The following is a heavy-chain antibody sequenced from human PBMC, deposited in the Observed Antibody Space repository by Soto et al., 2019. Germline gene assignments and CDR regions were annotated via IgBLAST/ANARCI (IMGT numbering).Heavy chain of an antibody. V-gene: IGHV4-4*07. CDR3: ARESGDNWDYEAY. Sequence: ETLSLTCTVSGGSISSYHWSWIRQSAGKGLEWIGRIYTSGNTHYNPSLKSRVTVSIDTSKNQFFLTVNSVTAADSAVYYCARESGDNWDYEAYWGQGTPVTVSS. CDR2: IYTSGNT. CDR1: GGSISSYH. D-gene: IGHD1-7*01. J-gene: IGHJ4*02.